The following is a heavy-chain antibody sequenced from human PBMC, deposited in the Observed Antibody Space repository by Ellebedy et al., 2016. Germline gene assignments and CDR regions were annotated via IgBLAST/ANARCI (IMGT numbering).Heavy chain of an antibody. Sequence: GESLKISCKASGSSFSNYWIGWVRQMPGKGLEWMGVMYPRDSDIRYSPSFQGHVTISADTSISTAYLQWTSLKASDSAMYYCATYGGLDVWGKGTTVTVSS. CDR2: MYPRDSDI. CDR3: ATYGGLDV. CDR1: GSSFSNYW. D-gene: IGHD2-21*01. J-gene: IGHJ6*04. V-gene: IGHV5-51*01.